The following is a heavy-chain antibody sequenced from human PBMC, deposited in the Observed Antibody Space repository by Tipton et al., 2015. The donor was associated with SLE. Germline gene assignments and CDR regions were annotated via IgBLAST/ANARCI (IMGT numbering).Heavy chain of an antibody. J-gene: IGHJ4*02. D-gene: IGHD1-20*01. Sequence: SLRLSCVASGFIFSDHYMDWVRQAPGKGLEWVGRSRNRANNYITQYAASVKGRFTISRDDSKNSLYLQMNSLKTEDTAVYYCTRERDNWNDYYFDYWGQGALVTVSS. CDR2: SRNRANNYIT. V-gene: IGHV3-72*01. CDR1: GFIFSDHY. CDR3: TRERDNWNDYYFDY.